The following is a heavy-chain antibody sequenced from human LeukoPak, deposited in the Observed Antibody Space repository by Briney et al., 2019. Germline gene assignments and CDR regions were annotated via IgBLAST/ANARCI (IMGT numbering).Heavy chain of an antibody. D-gene: IGHD2-2*01. CDR3: ARSIGYCSSTSCSYYSYYMDV. Sequence: SQTLSLTCTVSGGSISSGSYYWSWIRQPAGKGLEWIGRIYTSGSTNYNPSLKSRVTISVDTPNNQFSLKLSSVTAADTAVYYCARSIGYCSSTSCSYYSYYMDVWGKGTTVTVSS. CDR1: GGSISSGSYY. CDR2: IYTSGST. V-gene: IGHV4-61*02. J-gene: IGHJ6*03.